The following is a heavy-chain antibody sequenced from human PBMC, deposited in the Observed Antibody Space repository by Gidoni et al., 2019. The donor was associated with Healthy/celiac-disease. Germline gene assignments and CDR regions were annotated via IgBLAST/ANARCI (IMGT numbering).Heavy chain of an antibody. V-gene: IGHV4-59*01. CDR3: AREYVLVARRSLTTAADKENWFDP. D-gene: IGHD3-10*02. CDR2: IYYSGST. Sequence: SLTCTVSGGSISSYYWSWIRQPPGKGLEWIGYIYYSGSTNYNPSLKSRVTISVDTSTNQFSLKLSSVTAADTAVYYCAREYVLVARRSLTTAADKENWFDPWGQGTLVTVSS. CDR1: GGSISSYY. J-gene: IGHJ5*02.